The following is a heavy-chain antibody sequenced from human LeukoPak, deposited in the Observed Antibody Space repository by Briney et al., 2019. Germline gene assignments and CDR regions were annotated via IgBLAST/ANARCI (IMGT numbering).Heavy chain of an antibody. D-gene: IGHD3-3*01. J-gene: IGHJ4*02. CDR3: TRRGSGLPLHY. V-gene: IGHV4-39*01. Sequence: SETLSLTCTVSGGSISSTSYYWAWLRQPPGKGLAWIGSTYYSGSTESTYYNPSLKSRVTISVDTSKNQFSLKLSAVTAADTAVYYCTRRGSGLPLHYWGQGTLVTVSS. CDR1: GGSISSTSYY. CDR2: TYYSGSTEST.